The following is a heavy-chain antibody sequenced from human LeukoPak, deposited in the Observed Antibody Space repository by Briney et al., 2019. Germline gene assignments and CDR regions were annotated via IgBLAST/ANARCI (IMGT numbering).Heavy chain of an antibody. D-gene: IGHD3-3*01. CDR3: ATLAGGMDFWSDYYRAHRGIDI. V-gene: IGHV4-61*08. CDR2: IYDSGST. J-gene: IGHJ3*02. CDR1: GASIRSGDYY. Sequence: PSETLSLTCTVSGASIRSGDYYWSWIRQPPGKGLEWIGYIYDSGSTYSNPSLKSRLTISVDTSENQISLNLSSVTAADTAVYYCATLAGGMDFWSDYYRAHRGIDIWGQGTMVTVSS.